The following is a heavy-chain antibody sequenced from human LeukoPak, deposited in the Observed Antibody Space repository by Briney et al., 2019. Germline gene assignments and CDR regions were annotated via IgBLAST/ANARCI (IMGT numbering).Heavy chain of an antibody. Sequence: PSGTLSLTCAVSGGXISSTNWWSWVRHPPGQGLQWIGEISLTGETNYNPSLNGRVTMSLDKSRNQLSLKLTSVTAADTAIYYCSRESGAFCPFGYWGQGTLVIVPP. D-gene: IGHD1-26*01. CDR1: GGXISSTNW. J-gene: IGHJ4*02. CDR2: ISLTGET. CDR3: SRESGAFCPFGY. V-gene: IGHV4-4*02.